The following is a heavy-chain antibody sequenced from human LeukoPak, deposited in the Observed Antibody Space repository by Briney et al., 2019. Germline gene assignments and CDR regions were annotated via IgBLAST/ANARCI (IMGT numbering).Heavy chain of an antibody. J-gene: IGHJ4*02. CDR3: ARTGYSSSWYVY. D-gene: IGHD6-13*01. CDR1: GGSFSGYY. V-gene: IGHV4-34*01. CDR2: INHGGST. Sequence: PSETLSLTCAVYGGSFSGYYWSWIRQPPGKGLEWIGEINHGGSTNYNPSLKSRVTIAVDTSKNQFSLKLSSVTAADTAVYYCARTGYSSSWYVYWGQGTLVTVSS.